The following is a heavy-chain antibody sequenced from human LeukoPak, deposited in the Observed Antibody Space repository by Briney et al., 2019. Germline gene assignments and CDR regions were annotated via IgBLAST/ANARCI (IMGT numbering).Heavy chain of an antibody. CDR2: IYTSGST. D-gene: IGHD1-1*01. J-gene: IGHJ6*03. CDR1: GGSISSYY. V-gene: IGHV4-4*07. Sequence: NPSETLSLTCTVSGGSISSYYWSWIRQPAGKGLEWIGRIYTSGSTNYNPSLKSRVTMSVGTSKNQFSLKLSSVTAADTAVYYCARCSTGTYYYYYYKDVWGQGTLVTVSS. CDR3: ARCSTGTYYYYYYKDV.